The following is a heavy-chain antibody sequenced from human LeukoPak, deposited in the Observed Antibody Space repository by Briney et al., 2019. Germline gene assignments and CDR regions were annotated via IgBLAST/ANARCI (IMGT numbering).Heavy chain of an antibody. CDR1: GFTFDDYA. CDR3: AKGTRDYGGLPRWYFDL. J-gene: IGHJ2*01. D-gene: IGHD4-23*01. Sequence: GGSLRLSCAASGFTFDDYAMRWVRQAPGKGLEWVSRILGNGGTTYYGDSVKGRFTISRDNSKNSLFLQMFSLRTEDTALYYCAKGTRDYGGLPRWYFDLWGRGTLVTVSS. V-gene: IGHV3-43*02. CDR2: ILGNGGTT.